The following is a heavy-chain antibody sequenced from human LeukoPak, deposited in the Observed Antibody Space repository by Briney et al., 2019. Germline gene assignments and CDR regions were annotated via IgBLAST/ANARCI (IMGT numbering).Heavy chain of an antibody. D-gene: IGHD3-9*01. CDR2: ITGSGGST. J-gene: IGHJ4*02. Sequence: GGSLRLSCAASGFTFSSYAMSWVRQAPGKGLEWVSGITGSGGSTYYADSVKGRFTISRDNSKNTLYLQMNSLRAEDTAVYHCARTGDGILTGFDYWGQGTLVTVSS. CDR1: GFTFSSYA. V-gene: IGHV3-23*01. CDR3: ARTGDGILTGFDY.